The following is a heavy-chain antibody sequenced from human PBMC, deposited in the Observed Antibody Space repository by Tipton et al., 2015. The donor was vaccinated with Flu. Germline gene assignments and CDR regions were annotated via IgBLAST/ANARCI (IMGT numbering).Heavy chain of an antibody. CDR1: GDSMSSYY. D-gene: IGHD3-10*01. CDR3: ARGSGSGPYVIFDS. CDR2: IYSSGTT. J-gene: IGHJ4*02. V-gene: IGHV4-4*07. Sequence: LRLSCSVSGDSMSSYYWSWIRRPAGKGLECIGRIYSSGTTYYTPSLKSRVTMPIDTSKNQFSLKMTSVTAADTAVYYCARGSGSGPYVIFDSWGQGTLVTVSS.